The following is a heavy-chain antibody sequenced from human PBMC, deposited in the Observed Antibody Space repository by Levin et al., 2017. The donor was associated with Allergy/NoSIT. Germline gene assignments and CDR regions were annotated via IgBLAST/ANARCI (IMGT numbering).Heavy chain of an antibody. CDR2: ISGSGGST. CDR1: GFTFSSYA. CDR3: AKAPAYSSSWYPDY. J-gene: IGHJ4*02. V-gene: IGHV3-23*01. Sequence: GGSLRLSCAASGFTFSSYAMSWVRQAPGKGLEWVSGISGSGGSTYYGDSVKGRFTISRDDSKNTLYLQMNSLRAEDTAVYYCAKAPAYSSSWYPDYWGQGTLVTVSS. D-gene: IGHD6-13*01.